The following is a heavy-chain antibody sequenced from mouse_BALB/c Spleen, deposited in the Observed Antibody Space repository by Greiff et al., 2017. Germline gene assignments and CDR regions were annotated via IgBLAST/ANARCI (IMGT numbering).Heavy chain of an antibody. CDR3: ARSSNSLRRMDY. CDR1: GYTFTNYW. Sequence: QVQLQQSGAELVRPGTSVKISCKASGYTFTNYWLGWVKQRPGHGLEWIGDIYPGGGYTNYNEKFKGKATLTADTSSSTAYMQLSSLTSEDSAVYFCARSSNSLRRMDYWGQGTSVTVSS. V-gene: IGHV1-63*02. CDR2: IYPGGGYT. J-gene: IGHJ4*01. D-gene: IGHD1-2*01.